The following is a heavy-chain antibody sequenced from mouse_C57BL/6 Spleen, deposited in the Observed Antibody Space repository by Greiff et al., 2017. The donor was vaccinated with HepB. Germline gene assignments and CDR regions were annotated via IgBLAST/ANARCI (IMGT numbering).Heavy chain of an antibody. Sequence: EVQLVESGGGLVKPGGSLKLSCAASGFTFSDYGMHWVRQAPEKGLEWVAYISSGSSTIYYADTVKGRFTISRDNAKNNLFLQITSLRSEDTAMYYCARSGIRHWYFDVWGTGTTVTVSS. CDR3: ARSGIRHWYFDV. D-gene: IGHD1-1*01. CDR1: GFTFSDYG. CDR2: ISSGSSTI. V-gene: IGHV5-17*01. J-gene: IGHJ1*03.